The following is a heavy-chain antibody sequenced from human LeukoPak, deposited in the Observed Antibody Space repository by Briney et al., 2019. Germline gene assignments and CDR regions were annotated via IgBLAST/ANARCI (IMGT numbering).Heavy chain of an antibody. V-gene: IGHV1-2*02. Sequence: ASVKVSCKASGYTFTGYYMHWVRQAPGQGLEWMGWINPNNGHVHYVEKFQDRVTMTRDTSISTAYMELNSLTSDDTAVYYCARDITGTTGLGVDAFDIWGQGTMVTVSS. D-gene: IGHD1-20*01. CDR3: ARDITGTTGLGVDAFDI. CDR1: GYTFTGYY. CDR2: INPNNGHV. J-gene: IGHJ3*02.